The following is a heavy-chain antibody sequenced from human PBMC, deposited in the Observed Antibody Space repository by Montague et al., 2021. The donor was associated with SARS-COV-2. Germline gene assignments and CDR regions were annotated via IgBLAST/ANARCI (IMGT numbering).Heavy chain of an antibody. V-gene: IGHV3-21*01. Sequence: SLRLSCAASRFTFSSYSMNWVRQAPGKGLEWVSSISSSSSYIYYADSVKGRFTISRDNAKNSLYLQMNSLRAEDTAVYYCARDRVEIVGAAGFDYWGQGTLVTVSS. CDR3: ARDRVEIVGAAGFDY. CDR1: RFTFSSYS. J-gene: IGHJ4*02. D-gene: IGHD1-26*01. CDR2: ISSSSSYI.